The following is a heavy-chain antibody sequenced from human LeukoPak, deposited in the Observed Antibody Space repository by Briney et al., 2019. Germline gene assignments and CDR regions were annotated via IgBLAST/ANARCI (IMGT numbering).Heavy chain of an antibody. CDR3: ARLSGPDY. V-gene: IGHV4-34*01. J-gene: IGHJ4*02. CDR2: INHSGST. D-gene: IGHD3-10*01. CDR1: GFTFSRYW. Sequence: GSLRLSCAASGFTFSRYWMSWVRQAPGKGLEWIGEINHSGSTNYNPSLKSRVTISVDTSKNQFPLKLSSVTAADTAVYYCARLSGPDYWGQGTLVTVSS.